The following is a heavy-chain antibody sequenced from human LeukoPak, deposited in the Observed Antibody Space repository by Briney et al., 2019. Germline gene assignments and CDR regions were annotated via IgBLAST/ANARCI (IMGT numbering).Heavy chain of an antibody. CDR3: ARGGVVPAATKYNWFDP. CDR2: INHSGST. CDR1: GGSFSGYY. J-gene: IGHJ5*02. D-gene: IGHD2-2*01. V-gene: IGHV4-34*01. Sequence: SETLSLTCAVYGGSFSGYYWSWIRQPPGKGLERIGEINHSGSTNYNPSLKSRVTISVDTSKNQFSLKLSSVTAAGTAVYYCARGGVVPAATKYNWFDPWGQGTLVTVSS.